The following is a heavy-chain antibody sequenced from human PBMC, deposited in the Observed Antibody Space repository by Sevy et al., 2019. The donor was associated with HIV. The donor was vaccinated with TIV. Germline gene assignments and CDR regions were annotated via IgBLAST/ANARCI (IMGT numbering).Heavy chain of an antibody. V-gene: IGHV3-33*06. Sequence: GGSLRLSCAASGFTFSSYGMHWVRQAPGKGLEWVEVIWYDESNQYYADSVKGRFTISRDNSKNTLYLQMNSLRVEDTAVYYCAKKGWDGYNSPIDYWGQGTLVTVSS. J-gene: IGHJ4*02. CDR2: IWYDESNQ. CDR3: AKKGWDGYNSPIDY. D-gene: IGHD5-12*01. CDR1: GFTFSSYG.